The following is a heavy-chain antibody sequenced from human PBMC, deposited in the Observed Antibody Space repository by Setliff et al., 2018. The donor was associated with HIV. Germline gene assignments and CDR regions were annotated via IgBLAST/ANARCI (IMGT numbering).Heavy chain of an antibody. V-gene: IGHV5-51*01. J-gene: IGHJ6*03. Sequence: PGESLKISCKGSGYSFTSYWIGWVRQMPGKGLEWMGIIYPGDSDTGYSPSFQGQVTISADKSISTAYLQWSSLKASDTAMYYCARLRSGIAVAGPYYYYYMDVWGKGTTVTVSS. D-gene: IGHD6-19*01. CDR1: GYSFTSYW. CDR3: ARLRSGIAVAGPYYYYYMDV. CDR2: IYPGDSDT.